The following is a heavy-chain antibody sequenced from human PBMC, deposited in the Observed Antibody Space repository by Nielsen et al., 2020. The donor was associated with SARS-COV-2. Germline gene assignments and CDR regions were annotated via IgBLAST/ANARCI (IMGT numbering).Heavy chain of an antibody. Sequence: GSLRLSCIVSGGSISTGSHYWSWIRQPPGKGLEWIGYIFYRGNTNYNPSLKSRVTISVDTSKNQFSLKVNSVTAADTAVYYCARMAPHYYYYYMDVWGKGTTVTVSS. CDR3: ARMAPHYYYYYMDV. CDR2: IFYRGNT. V-gene: IGHV4-61*01. CDR1: GGSISTGSHY. J-gene: IGHJ6*03. D-gene: IGHD5-24*01.